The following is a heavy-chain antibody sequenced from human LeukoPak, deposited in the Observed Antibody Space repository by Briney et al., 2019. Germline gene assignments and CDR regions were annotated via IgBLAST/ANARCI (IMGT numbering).Heavy chain of an antibody. CDR1: GGTFTSYA. CDR3: ASSSYSSSWFMGADY. V-gene: IGHV1-69*13. D-gene: IGHD6-13*01. Sequence: SVKVSCKASGGTFTSYAISWVRQAPGQGLEWMGGIIPIFGTANYAQKFQGRVTITADESTSTAYMELSSLRSEDTAVYYCASSSYSSSWFMGADYWGQGTLVTVSS. CDR2: IIPIFGTA. J-gene: IGHJ4*02.